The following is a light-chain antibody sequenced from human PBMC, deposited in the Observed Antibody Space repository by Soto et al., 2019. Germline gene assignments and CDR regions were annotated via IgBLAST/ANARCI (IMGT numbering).Light chain of an antibody. Sequence: EHVLTQSPGTLSLSPGERATLSCRASQSVISSYLTWYQQKPGPAARLLIYGASNRATGIPDRFSGSGSGTDFTLTFSRLEPEAFAVYYCQQYGNSPCTFGQGTKVEI. V-gene: IGKV3-20*01. CDR1: QSVISSY. CDR2: GAS. CDR3: QQYGNSPCT. J-gene: IGKJ1*01.